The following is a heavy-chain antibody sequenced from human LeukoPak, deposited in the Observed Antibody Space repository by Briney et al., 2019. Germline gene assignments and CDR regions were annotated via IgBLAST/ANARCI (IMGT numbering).Heavy chain of an antibody. V-gene: IGHV4-59*01. CDR3: ARGTYDSSGYYYFP. J-gene: IGHJ5*02. CDR1: GGSISSYY. D-gene: IGHD3-22*01. CDR2: IYYSGST. Sequence: SETLSLTCTVSGGSISSYYWSWIRQPPGKGLEWIGYIYYSGSTNYNPSLKSRVTISVDTSKNQFSLNLSSVTAADTAVYYCARGTYDSSGYYYFPWGQGTLVTVSS.